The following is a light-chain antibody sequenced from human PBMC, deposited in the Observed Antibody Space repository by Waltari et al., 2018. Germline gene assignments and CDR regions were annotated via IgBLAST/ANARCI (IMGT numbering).Light chain of an antibody. V-gene: IGLV2-23*01. CDR2: EGS. CDR3: CSYAGSSPYV. Sequence: QSALTQPASVSGSPGQSITISCTGTRSDVGSYNLFSWYQQHPGKAPKLMIYEGSKRPSGVSNRFSGSKSGNTASLTISGLQAEDEADYYCCSYAGSSPYVFGTGTKVTVL. J-gene: IGLJ1*01. CDR1: RSDVGSYNL.